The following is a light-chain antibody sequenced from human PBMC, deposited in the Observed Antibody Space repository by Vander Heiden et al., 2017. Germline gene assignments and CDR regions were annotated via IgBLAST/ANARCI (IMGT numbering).Light chain of an antibody. CDR2: EVS. CDR3: SSYTSSSTLDWV. CDR1: SSDVGGYNY. J-gene: IGLJ3*02. V-gene: IGLV2-14*01. Sequence: QSAPTQPASVSGSPGQSITISCTGTSSDVGGYNYVSWYQQHQGKAPKLMIYEVSNRPSGVSNRFSGSKSGNTASLTISGLQAEDEADYYCSSYTSSSTLDWVFGGGTKLTVL.